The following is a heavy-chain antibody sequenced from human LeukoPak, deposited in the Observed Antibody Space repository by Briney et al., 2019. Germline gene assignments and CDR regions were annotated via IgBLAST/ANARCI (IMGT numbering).Heavy chain of an antibody. V-gene: IGHV4-59*01. CDR2: IYYSGST. Sequence: SETLSLTCTVSGGSISSYYWSWIRQPPGKGLEWIGYIYYSGSTNYNPSLKSRVAISVDTSKNQFSLKLSSVTAADTAVYYCARGRSSWSHLFDYWGQGTLVTVSS. CDR1: GGSISSYY. CDR3: ARGRSSWSHLFDY. J-gene: IGHJ4*02. D-gene: IGHD6-13*01.